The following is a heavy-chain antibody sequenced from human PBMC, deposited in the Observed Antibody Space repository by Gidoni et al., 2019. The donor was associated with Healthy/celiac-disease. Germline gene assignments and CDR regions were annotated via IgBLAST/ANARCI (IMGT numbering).Heavy chain of an antibody. Sequence: EVQLVESGGGLVKPGGSLRLSCAASGFTFSSYSMNWVRQAPGKGLEWFSSISSSSSYIYYADSVKGRFTISRDNAKNSLYLQMNSLRAEDTAVYYCARTDTGLSGAFDIWGQGTMVTVSS. CDR1: GFTFSSYS. CDR2: ISSSSSYI. CDR3: ARTDTGLSGAFDI. J-gene: IGHJ3*02. D-gene: IGHD3-10*01. V-gene: IGHV3-21*01.